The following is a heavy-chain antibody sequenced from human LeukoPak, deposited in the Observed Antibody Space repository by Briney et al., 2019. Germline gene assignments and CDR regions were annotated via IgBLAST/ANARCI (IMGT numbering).Heavy chain of an antibody. Sequence: ASVKVSCKASGGTFSSYAISWVRQAPGQGLEWMGRIIPIFGIANYAQKLQGRVTITADKSTSTAYMELSSLRSEDTAVYYCARTTPRGLQNDYWGQGTLVTVSS. D-gene: IGHD4-17*01. J-gene: IGHJ4*02. CDR2: IIPIFGIA. CDR3: ARTTPRGLQNDY. CDR1: GGTFSSYA. V-gene: IGHV1-69*04.